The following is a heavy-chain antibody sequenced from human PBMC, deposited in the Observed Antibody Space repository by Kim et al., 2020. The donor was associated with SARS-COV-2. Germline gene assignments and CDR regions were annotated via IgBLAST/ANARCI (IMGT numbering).Heavy chain of an antibody. J-gene: IGHJ2*01. CDR1: GSSMSTFF. Sequence: SETLSLTCTVSGSSMSTFFWSWLRQPPGKGLEWIGYVSSNGRSTYNPSLKSRVAMSVDRSKDQLSLTLTSVTAADTAVYYCARDKAEAGFSPYWYFDRWG. CDR3: ARDKAEAGFSPYWYFDR. V-gene: IGHV4-59*01. CDR2: VSSNGRS.